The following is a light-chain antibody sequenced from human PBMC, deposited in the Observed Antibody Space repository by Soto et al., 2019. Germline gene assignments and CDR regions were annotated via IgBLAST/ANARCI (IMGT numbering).Light chain of an antibody. CDR1: QSVSSN. V-gene: IGKV3-20*01. CDR2: GAF. J-gene: IGKJ1*01. CDR3: QQYGSSPPVT. Sequence: EIVLTQSPGTLSLSPGERATLSCRASQSVSSNLAWYQQKPGQAPSLLIYGAFTRATGIPDRFSGSGSGTDFTLTISRLEPEDFAVYYCQQYGSSPPVTFGQGTKVDIK.